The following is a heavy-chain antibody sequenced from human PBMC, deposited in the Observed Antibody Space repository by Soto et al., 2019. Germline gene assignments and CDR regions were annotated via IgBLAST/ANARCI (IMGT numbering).Heavy chain of an antibody. CDR3: ARDTRAADY. CDR2: IYSGGST. CDR1: GFTVSTKY. V-gene: IGHV3-66*01. D-gene: IGHD3-10*01. Sequence: GGSLRLSCAASGFTVSTKYMSWVRQAPGKGLEWGSVIYSGGSTFYADSVRGRFTISRDNSKNTVNLQMNSLRAEDTAVYYCARDTRAADYWGQGTLVTVSS. J-gene: IGHJ4*02.